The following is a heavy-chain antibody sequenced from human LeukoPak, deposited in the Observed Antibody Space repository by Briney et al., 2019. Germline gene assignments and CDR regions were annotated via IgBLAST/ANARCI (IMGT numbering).Heavy chain of an antibody. J-gene: IGHJ4*02. CDR3: TRERRGSYYAFES. V-gene: IGHV3-11*01. CDR2: ITTSGSST. CDR1: GFSFSDYY. D-gene: IGHD3-16*01. Sequence: PGGSLRLSCAASGFSFSDYYMSWARQAPGKGLEWISYITTSGSSTKYADSVKGRFTISRDNAKNSVVLQMNSLRAEDTAVYYCTRERRGSYYAFESWGQGTLVSVSS.